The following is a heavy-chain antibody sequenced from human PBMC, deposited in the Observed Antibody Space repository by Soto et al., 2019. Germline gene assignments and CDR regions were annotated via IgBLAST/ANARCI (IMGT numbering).Heavy chain of an antibody. CDR3: ARGDYFDTSGHFSDAFDI. J-gene: IGHJ3*02. Sequence: GGSLRLSCRASGFTFSTYWMSWVRQAPGKGLEWVANIKPDGSEKWYVDSVKGRFTISRDNAKNSLYLQMISLRAEDTAVYYCARGDYFDTSGHFSDAFDIWGQGTMVTVSS. D-gene: IGHD3-22*01. CDR1: GFTFSTYW. V-gene: IGHV3-7*04. CDR2: IKPDGSEK.